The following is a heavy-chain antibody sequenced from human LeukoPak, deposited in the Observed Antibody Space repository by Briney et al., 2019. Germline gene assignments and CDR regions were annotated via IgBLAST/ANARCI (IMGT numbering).Heavy chain of an antibody. D-gene: IGHD3-16*02. V-gene: IGHV3-23*01. J-gene: IGHJ4*02. CDR3: TTDVPFTFGGAIAY. CDR2: ISGSGGST. CDR1: GFTFSSYA. Sequence: GGSLRLSCAASGFTFSSYAMSWVRQAPGKGLEWVSAISGSGGSTYYADSVKGRFTISRDNSKNTLYLQMNSLRAEDTAVYYCTTDVPFTFGGAIAYWGQGTLVTVSS.